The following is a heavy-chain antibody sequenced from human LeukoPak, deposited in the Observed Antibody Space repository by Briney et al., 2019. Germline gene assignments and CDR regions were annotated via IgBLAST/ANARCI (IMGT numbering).Heavy chain of an antibody. V-gene: IGHV1-18*01. CDR1: GYTFTSYG. J-gene: IGHJ3*02. Sequence: ASVKVSCKASGYTFTSYGISWVRQAPGQGLEWMGWISAYNGNTNYAQKLQGRVTMTTDTSTSTAYMELRSLRSDDTAVYYCARRGLRYFDWLRPHDAFDIWGQGTMVTVSS. CDR2: ISAYNGNT. CDR3: ARRGLRYFDWLRPHDAFDI. D-gene: IGHD3-9*01.